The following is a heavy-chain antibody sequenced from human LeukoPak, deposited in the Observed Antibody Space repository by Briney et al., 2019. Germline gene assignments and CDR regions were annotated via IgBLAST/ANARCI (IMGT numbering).Heavy chain of an antibody. CDR1: EFTFSNYG. CDR3: ARGGAARPDI. D-gene: IGHD6-6*01. CDR2: ISSRSSSI. J-gene: IGHJ3*02. Sequence: GGSLRLSCAASEFTFSNYGMNWVRQTPGKGLEGVSYISSRSSSIYYADSLRGRFTISRDNAKNSLYLQMNSLRAEDTAVYYCARGGAARPDIWGQGTMVIVSS. V-gene: IGHV3-48*01.